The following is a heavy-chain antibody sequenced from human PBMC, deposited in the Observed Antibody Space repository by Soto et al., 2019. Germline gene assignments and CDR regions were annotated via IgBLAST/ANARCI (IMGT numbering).Heavy chain of an antibody. Sequence: GGSLRLSCAASGFTFSDYYMSWIRQAPGKGLEWVSYISSSGSTIYYADSVKGRFTISRDNAKNSLYLQMNSLRAEDTAVYYCARIPYYDFWSGYYLTNYYYYGMDVWGQGTTVTVSS. J-gene: IGHJ6*02. V-gene: IGHV3-11*01. CDR3: ARIPYYDFWSGYYLTNYYYYGMDV. CDR1: GFTFSDYY. D-gene: IGHD3-3*01. CDR2: ISSSGSTI.